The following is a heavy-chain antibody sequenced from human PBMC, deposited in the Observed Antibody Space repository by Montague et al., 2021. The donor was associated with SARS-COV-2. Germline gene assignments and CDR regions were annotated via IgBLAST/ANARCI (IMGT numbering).Heavy chain of an antibody. D-gene: IGHD6-13*01. Sequence: SETLSLTCTVSGGSISSSSYYWGWIRQPPGKGLEWIGSIYYSGSTYYNPSLKSRVTISVDTSKNQFSLKLSSVTAADTAVYYCARVWRQQLERLSGVDVWGQGTTVTVSS. CDR3: ARVWRQQLERLSGVDV. J-gene: IGHJ6*02. CDR2: IYYSGST. CDR1: GGSISSSSYY. V-gene: IGHV4-39*07.